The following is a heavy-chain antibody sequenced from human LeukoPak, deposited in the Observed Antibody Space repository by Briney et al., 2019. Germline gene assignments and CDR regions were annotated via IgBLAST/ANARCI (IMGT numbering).Heavy chain of an antibody. J-gene: IGHJ4*02. V-gene: IGHV1-2*02. CDR2: INPNSGGT. CDR1: GYTFTGYY. CDR3: ARDLDGYYGSGNY. D-gene: IGHD3-10*01. Sequence: ASVKVSCMASGYTFTGYYMHWVRQAPGQGLEWMGWINPNSGGTNYAQKFQGRVTMTRDTSISTAYMELSRLRSDDTAVYYCARDLDGYYGSGNYWGQGTLVTVSS.